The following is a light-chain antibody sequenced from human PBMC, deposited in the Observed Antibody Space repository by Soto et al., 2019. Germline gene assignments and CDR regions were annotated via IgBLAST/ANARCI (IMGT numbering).Light chain of an antibody. J-gene: IGKJ4*02. CDR2: KAA. CDR1: QSIGRW. CDR3: QPYESYPT. V-gene: IGKV1-5*03. Sequence: IQMTQSPSTLSASVGDSVTITCRASQSIGRWLAWYQQKPGKAAKVLIYKAATLHYGVPSRFRGSVGGKESALTFSRLQPGDFAVDFCQPYESYPTFGGGTTVDFK.